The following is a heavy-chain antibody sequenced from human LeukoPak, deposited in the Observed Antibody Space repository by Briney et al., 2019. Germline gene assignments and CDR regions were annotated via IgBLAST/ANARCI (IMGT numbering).Heavy chain of an antibody. J-gene: IGHJ6*03. Sequence: GASVKVSCKASGGTFSSYAISWVRQAPGQGLEWMGWMNPNSGNTGYAQKFQGRVTITRNTSISTAYMELSSLRSEDTAVYYCARVNAGWNWVYYYYMDVWGKGTTVTVSS. CDR2: MNPNSGNT. D-gene: IGHD1-7*01. CDR1: GGTFSSYA. CDR3: ARVNAGWNWVYYYYMDV. V-gene: IGHV1-8*03.